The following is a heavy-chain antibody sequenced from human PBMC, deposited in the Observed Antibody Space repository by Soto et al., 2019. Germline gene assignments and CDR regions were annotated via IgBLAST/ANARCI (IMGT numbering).Heavy chain of an antibody. CDR3: AKDHQVYSSSIAFDI. Sequence: GGSLRLSCAASGFTFSNYWMHWVRQAPGKGLVWVSRINSDGSSTSYADSVKGRFTISRDNSKNTLYLQMNSLRAEDTAVYYCAKDHQVYSSSIAFDIWGQGTMVTVSS. CDR1: GFTFSNYW. CDR2: INSDGSST. J-gene: IGHJ3*02. D-gene: IGHD6-6*01. V-gene: IGHV3-74*01.